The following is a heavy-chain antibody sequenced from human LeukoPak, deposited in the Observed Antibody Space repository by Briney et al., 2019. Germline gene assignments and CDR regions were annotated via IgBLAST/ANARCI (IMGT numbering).Heavy chain of an antibody. CDR2: IIPILGIA. J-gene: IGHJ6*02. V-gene: IGHV1-69*04. CDR1: GGTFSSYA. CDR3: AREVEYSSSWSPGYYYGMDV. Sequence: GASVKVSCKASGGTFSSYAISWVRQAPGQGLEWMGRIIPILGIANYAQKFQGRVTITADKSTSTAYMELSSLGSEDTAVYYCAREVEYSSSWSPGYYYGMDVWGQGTTVTVSS. D-gene: IGHD6-13*01.